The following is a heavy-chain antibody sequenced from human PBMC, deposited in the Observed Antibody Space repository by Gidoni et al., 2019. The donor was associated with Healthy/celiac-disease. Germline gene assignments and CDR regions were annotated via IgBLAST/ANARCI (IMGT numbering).Heavy chain of an antibody. D-gene: IGHD6-19*01. CDR3: AKDRTAVAGTPDY. CDR2: ISYDGSNK. CDR1: GFTFSSYG. V-gene: IGHV3-30*18. Sequence: QVQLVESGGGVVQPGRSMRLPCAAPGFTFSSYGVHWVRQAPGKGLEWVAVISYDGSNKYYADSVKVRFTISRDNSKNTLYLQMNSLRAEDTAVYYCAKDRTAVAGTPDYWGQGTLVTVSS. J-gene: IGHJ4*02.